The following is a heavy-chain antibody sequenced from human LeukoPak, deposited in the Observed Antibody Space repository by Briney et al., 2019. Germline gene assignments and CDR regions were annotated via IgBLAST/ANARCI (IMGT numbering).Heavy chain of an antibody. J-gene: IGHJ5*02. CDR1: GFTFSSYA. CDR2: ISGSGGST. Sequence: GGSLRLSCAASGFTFSSYAMSWVRQAPGKGLEWVSAISGSGGSTYYADSVKGRFTISRDNSKNTLYLQMNSLRAEDTAVYYCAKVGSSSWTHNWFDPWGQGTLGTVSS. CDR3: AKVGSSSWTHNWFDP. V-gene: IGHV3-23*01. D-gene: IGHD6-13*01.